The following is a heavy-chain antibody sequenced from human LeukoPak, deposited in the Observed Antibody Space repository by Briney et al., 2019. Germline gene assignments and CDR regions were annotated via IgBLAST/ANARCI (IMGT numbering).Heavy chain of an antibody. Sequence: PSETLSLTCTVSGGSTNSYFWTWIRQPPGKGLEWIGYIYYSGSTKYNPSLKSRVTISLDTSKNQFSLNLSPVTAVDTAVYYCARDIRGYNYGWFDYWGQGTLVTVSS. CDR3: ARDIRGYNYGWFDY. CDR1: GGSTNSYF. D-gene: IGHD5-18*01. CDR2: IYYSGST. J-gene: IGHJ4*02. V-gene: IGHV4-59*01.